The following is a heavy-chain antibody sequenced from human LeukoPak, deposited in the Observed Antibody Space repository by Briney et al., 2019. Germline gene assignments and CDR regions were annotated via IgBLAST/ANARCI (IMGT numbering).Heavy chain of an antibody. CDR3: ARAGYSYGYSAFDI. J-gene: IGHJ3*02. Sequence: GGSLRLSCAASGFTFSSYSMNWVRQAPGKGLEWVSSISSSSRYIYYADSVKGRFTISRDNAKNSLYLQMNSLRAEDTAVYYCARAGYSYGYSAFDIWGQGTMVTVSS. CDR1: GFTFSSYS. CDR2: ISSSSRYI. D-gene: IGHD5-18*01. V-gene: IGHV3-21*01.